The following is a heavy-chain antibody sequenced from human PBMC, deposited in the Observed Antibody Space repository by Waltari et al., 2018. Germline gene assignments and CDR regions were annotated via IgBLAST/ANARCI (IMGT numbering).Heavy chain of an antibody. CDR2: IFYTGSA. V-gene: IGHV4-59*11. J-gene: IGHJ4*02. CDR3: ARIRKRGYSSGFYGVYFFDF. CDR1: GDSITNHY. Sequence: QVQLQESGPRLVRPSGTLSLSCTVSGDSITNHYWTWIRQPPGKSLEWIGHIFYTGSANYNASFKSRVTISVDTSKNQFSLKLMSVTGADTAFYFSARIRKRGYSSGFYGVYFFDFWGQGALVTVSS. D-gene: IGHD3-22*01.